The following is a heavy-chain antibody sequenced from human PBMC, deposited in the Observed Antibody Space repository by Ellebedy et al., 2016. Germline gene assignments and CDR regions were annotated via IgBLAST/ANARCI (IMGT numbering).Heavy chain of an antibody. CDR2: IYYSGST. CDR3: ARGYYGDPDNWFDP. D-gene: IGHD4-17*01. Sequence: SETLSLTCTVSGGSISSGDYYWSWIRQPPGKGLEWIGSIYYSGSTYYNPSLKSRFAISVDTSKNQFSLKLSSVTAADTAVYYCARGYYGDPDNWFDPWGQGTLVTVSS. V-gene: IGHV4-39*07. CDR1: GGSISSGDYY. J-gene: IGHJ5*02.